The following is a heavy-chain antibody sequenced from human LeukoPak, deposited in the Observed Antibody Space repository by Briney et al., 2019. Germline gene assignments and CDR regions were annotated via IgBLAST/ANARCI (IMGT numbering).Heavy chain of an antibody. J-gene: IGHJ6*03. CDR2: INSDGSST. Sequence: GGSLRLSCVTSGFTFSSYWMHWVRQAPGKGLVWVSRINSDGSSTSYADSVKGRFTISRDNAKNTLYLQMNSLRAEDTAVYYCARGDYDFWSGYQKNYYYYMDVWGKGTTVTVSS. D-gene: IGHD3-3*01. CDR1: GFTFSSYW. CDR3: ARGDYDFWSGYQKNYYYYMDV. V-gene: IGHV3-74*01.